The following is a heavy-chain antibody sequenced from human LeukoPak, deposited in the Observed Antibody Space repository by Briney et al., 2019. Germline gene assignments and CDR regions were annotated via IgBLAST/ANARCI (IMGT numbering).Heavy chain of an antibody. Sequence: SETLSLTCAVSGGSISSNNWWGWVRQPPGKGLEWIGEIYHSGSPNYNPSLKSRVTISVDRSRNHFSLNLSSVTAADTAVYYCARVDINNWHSCDYWGQGTLVTVSS. J-gene: IGHJ4*02. V-gene: IGHV4-4*02. CDR3: ARVDINNWHSCDY. CDR1: GGSISSNNW. D-gene: IGHD1-1*01. CDR2: IYHSGSP.